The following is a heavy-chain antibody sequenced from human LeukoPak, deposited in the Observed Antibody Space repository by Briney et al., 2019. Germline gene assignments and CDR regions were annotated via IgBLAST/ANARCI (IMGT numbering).Heavy chain of an antibody. CDR2: IYYSGST. J-gene: IGHJ4*02. CDR3: ARHGGGIVGANLDY. D-gene: IGHD1-26*01. Sequence: PSETLSLTCTVSGGSISSYYWSWIRQPPGKGLEWIGYIYYSGSTNYNPSLKSRVTISVDTSKNQFSPKLSSVTAADTAVYYCARHGGGIVGANLDYWGQGTLVTVSS. CDR1: GGSISSYY. V-gene: IGHV4-59*08.